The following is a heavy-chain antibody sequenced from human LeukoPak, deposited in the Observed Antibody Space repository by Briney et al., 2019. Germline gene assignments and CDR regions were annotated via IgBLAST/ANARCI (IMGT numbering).Heavy chain of an antibody. Sequence: PSETLSLTCTVSGGSISSSSYYWGWIRQPPGKGLEWIGRVYHRGSTVFNPSLKSRVSLSVDTSKNEFSLRMTSVSAADTAVYYCARDYCAGGACFGRWFDPWGQGTLVTVSS. J-gene: IGHJ5*02. CDR2: VYHRGST. CDR1: GGSISSSSYY. D-gene: IGHD2-21*02. V-gene: IGHV4-39*07. CDR3: ARDYCAGGACFGRWFDP.